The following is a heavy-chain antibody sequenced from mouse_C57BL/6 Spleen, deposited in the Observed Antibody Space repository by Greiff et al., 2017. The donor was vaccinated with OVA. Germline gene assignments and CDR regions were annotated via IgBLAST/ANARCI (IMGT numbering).Heavy chain of an antibody. CDR1: GYTFTSYW. Sequence: VQLQQPGAELVKPGASVKLSCKASGYTFTSYWMQWVKQRPGQGLEWIGEIDPSDSYTNYNQKFKGKATLTVDTSSSTAYMQLSSLTSEDSAVYYCARMGGGYWGQGTTLTVSS. CDR2: IDPSDSYT. CDR3: ARMGGGY. J-gene: IGHJ2*01. V-gene: IGHV1-50*01.